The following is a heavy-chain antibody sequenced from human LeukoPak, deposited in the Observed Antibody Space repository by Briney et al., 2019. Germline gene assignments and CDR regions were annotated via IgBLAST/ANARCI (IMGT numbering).Heavy chain of an antibody. CDR3: AKAKGYSYGYATVYFDY. CDR1: GFTFSSYA. D-gene: IGHD5-18*01. V-gene: IGHV3-23*01. Sequence: GGSLRLSCAASGFTFSSYAMSWVRQAPGKGLEWVSAISGSGGSTYYADSVKGQFTISRDNSKNTLYLQMNSLRAEDTAVYYCAKAKGYSYGYATVYFDYWGQGTLVTVSS. J-gene: IGHJ4*02. CDR2: ISGSGGST.